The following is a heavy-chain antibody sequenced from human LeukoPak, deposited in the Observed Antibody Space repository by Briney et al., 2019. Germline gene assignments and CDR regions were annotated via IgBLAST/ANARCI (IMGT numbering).Heavy chain of an antibody. CDR2: ISYDGSNK. V-gene: IGHV3-30*04. J-gene: IGHJ4*02. CDR3: ARDGIKRWLQFVYFDY. Sequence: PGGSLRLSCAASGFTFSSYAMHWVRQAPGKGLEWVAVISYDGSNKYYADSVKGRFTISRDNSKNTLYLQMNSLRAEDTAVYYCARDGIKRWLQFVYFDYWGQGTLVTVSS. CDR1: GFTFSSYA. D-gene: IGHD5-24*01.